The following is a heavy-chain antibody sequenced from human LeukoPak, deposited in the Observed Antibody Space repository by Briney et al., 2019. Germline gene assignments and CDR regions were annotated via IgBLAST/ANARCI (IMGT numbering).Heavy chain of an antibody. Sequence: SETLSLTCTVSGGSMSSYYWSWIRQPPGKGLEWIGYIYYSRSTNYNPSLKSRVTISVDTSKNKFSLKLSSVTAADTAVYYCARALRNTYYFDYWGQGTLVTVSS. CDR3: ARALRNTYYFDY. J-gene: IGHJ4*02. CDR1: GGSMSSYY. D-gene: IGHD3-16*01. CDR2: IYYSRST. V-gene: IGHV4-59*01.